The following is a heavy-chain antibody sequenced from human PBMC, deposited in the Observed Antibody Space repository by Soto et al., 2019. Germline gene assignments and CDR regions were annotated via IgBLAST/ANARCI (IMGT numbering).Heavy chain of an antibody. V-gene: IGHV3-66*01. D-gene: IGHD6-13*01. CDR3: ATWYTSSRYGN. J-gene: IGHJ3*01. Sequence: GGSLRLSCAVSGFTVSNNYMSWVRQALGKGLEWVSVIYSGGSPHYADSVKGRFTISRDSSKNTLYLQMNSLRAEDTAVYYCATWYTSSRYGNWGQGTMVTVSS. CDR1: GFTVSNNY. CDR2: IYSGGSP.